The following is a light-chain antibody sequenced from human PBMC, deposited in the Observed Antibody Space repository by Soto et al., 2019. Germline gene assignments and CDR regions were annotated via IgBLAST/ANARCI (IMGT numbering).Light chain of an antibody. CDR1: SSDVGGYNL. CDR2: EGN. V-gene: IGLV2-23*03. Sequence: QSVLTQPASVSGSPGQSITISCTGTSSDVGGYNLVSWYQHQPGKAPKLIIYEGNKRPSGVSNRFSGSKSGNTASLTISGLQAEDEADYYCCSYAGSSTFEVFGGGTKLTVL. CDR3: CSYAGSSTFEV. J-gene: IGLJ2*01.